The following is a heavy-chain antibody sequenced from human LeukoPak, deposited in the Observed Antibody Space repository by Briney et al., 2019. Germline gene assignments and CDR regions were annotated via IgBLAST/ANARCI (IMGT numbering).Heavy chain of an antibody. J-gene: IGHJ4*02. D-gene: IGHD3-3*01. CDR2: INSDGSST. CDR3: ARTVHFWSGPGFDY. Sequence: PGGSLRLSCAASGFTFSSYWMHWVRQAPEKGLVWVSRINSDGSSTSYADSVKGRFTISRDNAKNTLYLQMNSLRAEDTAVYYCARTVHFWSGPGFDYWGQGTLVTVSS. CDR1: GFTFSSYW. V-gene: IGHV3-74*01.